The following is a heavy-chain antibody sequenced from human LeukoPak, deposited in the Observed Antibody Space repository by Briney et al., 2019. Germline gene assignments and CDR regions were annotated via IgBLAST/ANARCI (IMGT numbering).Heavy chain of an antibody. V-gene: IGHV3-23*01. CDR1: GFTFSNAW. J-gene: IGHJ4*02. Sequence: PGGSLRLSGAASGFTFSNAWMNWVRQAPGKGLEWVSTISGGGGSTYYADSVKGRFTISRDNSKNTLYLQVNSLRAEDTAVYYCAKGGKWDVTPFDYWGQGTLVTVSS. D-gene: IGHD1-26*01. CDR2: ISGGGGST. CDR3: AKGGKWDVTPFDY.